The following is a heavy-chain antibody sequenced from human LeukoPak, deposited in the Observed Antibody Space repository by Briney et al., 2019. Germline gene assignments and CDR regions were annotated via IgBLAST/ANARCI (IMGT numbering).Heavy chain of an antibody. CDR2: INHSGST. D-gene: IGHD3-3*01. V-gene: IGHV4-34*01. CDR3: ARRVGYYDFWSGYYTGHFDY. Sequence: PSETLSLTCAVYGGSFSGYYWSWIRQPPGKGLEWIGEINHSGSTNYNPSLKSPVTISVDTSKNQFSLKLSSVTAADTAVYYCARRVGYYDFWSGYYTGHFDYWGQGTLVTVSS. J-gene: IGHJ4*02. CDR1: GGSFSGYY.